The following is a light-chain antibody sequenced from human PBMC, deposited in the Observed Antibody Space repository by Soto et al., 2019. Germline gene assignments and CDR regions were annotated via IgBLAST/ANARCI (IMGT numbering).Light chain of an antibody. V-gene: IGLV1-40*01. Sequence: QAVVTQPPSVSGAPGQRVTISCTGSSSNIGAGYDVHWYQQLPGTAPKLLIYGNSNRPSGVPDRFSGSKSGTSASLAITGLQAEDEADYYCQSYDSSLRDVFGGGTKLTVL. J-gene: IGLJ2*01. CDR1: SSNIGAGYD. CDR3: QSYDSSLRDV. CDR2: GNS.